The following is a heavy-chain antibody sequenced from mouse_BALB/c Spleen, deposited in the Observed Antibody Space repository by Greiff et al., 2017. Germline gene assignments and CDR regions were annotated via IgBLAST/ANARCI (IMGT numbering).Heavy chain of an antibody. V-gene: IGHV5-12-2*01. Sequence: EVQRVESGGGLVQPGGSLKLSCAASGFTFSSYTMSWVRQTPEKRLEWVAYISNGGGSTYYPDTVKGRFTISRDNAKNTLYLQMSSLKSEDTAMYYCARLLWDWYFDVWGAGTTVTVSS. J-gene: IGHJ1*01. CDR1: GFTFSSYT. CDR3: ARLLWDWYFDV. CDR2: ISNGGGST. D-gene: IGHD6-1*01.